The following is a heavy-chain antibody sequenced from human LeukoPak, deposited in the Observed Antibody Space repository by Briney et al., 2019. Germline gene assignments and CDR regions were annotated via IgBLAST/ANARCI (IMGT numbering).Heavy chain of an antibody. CDR1: GYTFTSYD. CDR3: ARGHWPKYYYDSILRGLGAFDI. CDR2: MNPNSGNT. J-gene: IGHJ3*02. Sequence: GASVKVSCKASGYTFTSYDINWVRQATGQGLEWMGWMNPNSGNTGYAQKFQGRVTMTRNTSISTAYVELSSLRSEDTAVYYCARGHWPKYYYDSILRGLGAFDIWGQGTMVTVSS. D-gene: IGHD3-22*01. V-gene: IGHV1-8*01.